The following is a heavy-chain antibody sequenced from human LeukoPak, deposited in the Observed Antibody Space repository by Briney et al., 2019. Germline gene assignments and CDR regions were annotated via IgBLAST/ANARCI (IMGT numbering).Heavy chain of an antibody. CDR1: GGTFSSYA. J-gene: IGHJ1*01. CDR3: ARVGGSGGLEYFQH. Sequence: SVKISCKASGGTFSSYAISWVRQAPGQGLEWMGGIIPIFGTANYAQKFQGRVTITADESTSTAYMELSSLRSEDTAVYYCARVGGSGGLEYFQHWGQGTLVTVSS. CDR2: IIPIFGTA. D-gene: IGHD2-15*01. V-gene: IGHV1-69*01.